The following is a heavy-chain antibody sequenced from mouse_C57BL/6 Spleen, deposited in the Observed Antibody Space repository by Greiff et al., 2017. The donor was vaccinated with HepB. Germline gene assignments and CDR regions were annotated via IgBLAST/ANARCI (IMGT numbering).Heavy chain of an antibody. Sequence: CTFTSYWMHWVKQRPGQGLEWIGNINPSNGGTNYNEKFKSKATLTVDKSSSTAYMQLSSLTSEDSAVYYCARRGDYAMDYWGQGTSVTVSS. CDR1: CTFTSYW. CDR2: INPSNGGT. J-gene: IGHJ4*01. CDR3: ARRGDYAMDY. V-gene: IGHV1-53*01.